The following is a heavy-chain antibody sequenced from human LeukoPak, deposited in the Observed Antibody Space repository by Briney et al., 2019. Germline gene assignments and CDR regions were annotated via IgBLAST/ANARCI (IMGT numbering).Heavy chain of an antibody. CDR1: GFTFSSYA. Sequence: GGSLRLSCAASGFTFSSYAMSWVRQAPGKGLEWVSAISGSGGSTYYADSVKGRFTISRDNSKNTLYLQMNSLRAEDTAVYYCAKSGTGASSLPPHLDYWGQGTLVTVSS. V-gene: IGHV3-23*01. CDR2: ISGSGGST. CDR3: AKSGTGASSLPPHLDY. J-gene: IGHJ4*02. D-gene: IGHD6-13*01.